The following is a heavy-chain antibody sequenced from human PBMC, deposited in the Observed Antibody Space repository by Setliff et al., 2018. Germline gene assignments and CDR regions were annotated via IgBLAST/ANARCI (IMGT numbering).Heavy chain of an antibody. V-gene: IGHV3-7*03. D-gene: IGHD6-19*01. Sequence: GGSLRLSCAASGFTFSSYWMSWVRQAPGKGLEWVANIKQDGSEKYYVDSVKGRFTISRDNAKNSLYLQMNSLRAEDTALYYCAKDLVSTIAVAGTGRFRGAFDIWGQGTMVTVSS. CDR1: GFTFSSYW. CDR2: IKQDGSEK. J-gene: IGHJ3*02. CDR3: AKDLVSTIAVAGTGRFRGAFDI.